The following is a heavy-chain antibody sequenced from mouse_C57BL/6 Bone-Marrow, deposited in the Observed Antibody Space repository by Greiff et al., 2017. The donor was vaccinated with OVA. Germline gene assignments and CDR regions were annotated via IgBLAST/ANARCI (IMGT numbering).Heavy chain of an antibody. CDR3: VRGPGRDWYFDV. CDR1: GFSFNTYA. J-gene: IGHJ1*03. D-gene: IGHD3-3*01. Sequence: EVMLVESGGGLVQPKGSLKLSCAASGFSFNTYAMNWVRQAPGKGLEWVARIRSKSNNYATYYADSVKDRFTISRDDSESMLFLQMNNLKTEETAMYYCVRGPGRDWYFDVWGTGTTVTVSS. CDR2: IRSKSNNYAT. V-gene: IGHV10-1*01.